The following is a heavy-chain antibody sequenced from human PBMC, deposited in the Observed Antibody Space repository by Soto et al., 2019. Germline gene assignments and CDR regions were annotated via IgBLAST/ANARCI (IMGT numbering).Heavy chain of an antibody. CDR3: ARGLFWSGYYTTSGSFDI. J-gene: IGHJ3*02. Sequence: QVQLQESGPGLVKPSQTLSLTCTVSGGSVSSGGYYWSWIRQHPGKGLEWIGYIYYSGSTYYNPSLTSRVTISVDTFKHQFSLKLSSVTAADTALYYCARGLFWSGYYTTSGSFDIWGQGTMVTVSS. V-gene: IGHV4-31*03. D-gene: IGHD3-3*01. CDR2: IYYSGST. CDR1: GGSVSSGGYY.